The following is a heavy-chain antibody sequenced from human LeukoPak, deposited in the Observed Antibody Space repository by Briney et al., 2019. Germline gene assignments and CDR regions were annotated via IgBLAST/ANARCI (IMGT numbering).Heavy chain of an antibody. Sequence: VASVKVSCKASGYTFTGYYMHWVRQAPGQGLEWMGIINPSGGSTSYAQKFQGRVTMTRDMSTSTVYMELSSLRSEDTAVYYCARSPDSYFSDYWGQGTLVTVSS. D-gene: IGHD1-26*01. CDR3: ARSPDSYFSDY. CDR1: GYTFTGYY. CDR2: INPSGGST. J-gene: IGHJ4*02. V-gene: IGHV1-46*01.